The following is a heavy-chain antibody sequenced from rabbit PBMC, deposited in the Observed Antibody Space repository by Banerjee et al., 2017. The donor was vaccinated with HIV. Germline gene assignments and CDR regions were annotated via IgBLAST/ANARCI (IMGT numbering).Heavy chain of an antibody. Sequence: QSLEESGGNLVKPEGSLTLACTASGFSFSSSYYICWVRQAPGKGLEWIACIYAGSSGSTYYASWAKGRFTISKTSSTTVTLHMTSLTAADTATYFCARDQILVDISSGYYLWGQGTLVTVS. CDR3: ARDQILVDISSGYYL. D-gene: IGHD1-1*01. J-gene: IGHJ4*01. V-gene: IGHV1S40*01. CDR2: IYAGSSGST. CDR1: GFSFSSSYY.